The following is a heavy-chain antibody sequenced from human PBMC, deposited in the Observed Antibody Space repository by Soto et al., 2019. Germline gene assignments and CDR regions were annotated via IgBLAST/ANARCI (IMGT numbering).Heavy chain of an antibody. V-gene: IGHV4-4*02. Sequence: PSETLSLTCAVSSGSISSSNWWSWVRQPPGKGLEWIGEIYHSGSTNYNPSLKSRVTISVDKSKNQFSLKLSSVTAADTAVYYCARAKTSSSSWYNKYFQHWGQGTLVTVSS. J-gene: IGHJ1*01. D-gene: IGHD6-13*01. CDR3: ARAKTSSSSWYNKYFQH. CDR1: SGSISSSNW. CDR2: IYHSGST.